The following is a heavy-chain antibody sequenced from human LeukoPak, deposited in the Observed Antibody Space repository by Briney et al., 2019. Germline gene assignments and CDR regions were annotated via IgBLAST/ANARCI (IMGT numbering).Heavy chain of an antibody. CDR1: GFTFDDYG. Sequence: GGSLRLSCAASGFTFDDYGMSWVRQAPGRGLEWVSGINWNGGSTAYADSVKGRFTISRDNAKNSLYLQMNSLRAEDTALYHCARDHDYDSGSYPLDYRGQGTLVTVSS. CDR3: ARDHDYDSGSYPLDY. CDR2: INWNGGST. J-gene: IGHJ4*02. D-gene: IGHD3-10*01. V-gene: IGHV3-20*01.